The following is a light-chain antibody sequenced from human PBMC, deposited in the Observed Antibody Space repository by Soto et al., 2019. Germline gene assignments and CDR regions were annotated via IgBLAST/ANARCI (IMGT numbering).Light chain of an antibody. J-gene: IGKJ2*01. CDR3: QQRSNWPPYT. CDR1: QSISIY. Sequence: EIVLTQSPATLSLSPGERATLSCRASQSISIYLAWYQQKPGQAPRLLIYDASNRATGIPARFSGSGSGTDFTLTIGSLEAEDFAVYYCQQRSNWPPYTFGQGPKLEIK. CDR2: DAS. V-gene: IGKV3-11*01.